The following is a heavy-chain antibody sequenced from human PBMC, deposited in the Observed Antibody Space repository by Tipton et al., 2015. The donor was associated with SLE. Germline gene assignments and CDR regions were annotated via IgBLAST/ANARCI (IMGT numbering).Heavy chain of an antibody. Sequence: TLSLTCSVSGASISSSANDWGWIRQSPGKALEWIGSIYNSENTHYNPSLQRRVAISVDTSRNQFSLKLSSLTAADTAVYYCARDFGNVGRFDSWGQGTLVTVSS. CDR1: GASISSSAND. CDR3: ARDFGNVGRFDS. D-gene: IGHD3-10*01. CDR2: IYNSENT. J-gene: IGHJ5*01. V-gene: IGHV4-39*07.